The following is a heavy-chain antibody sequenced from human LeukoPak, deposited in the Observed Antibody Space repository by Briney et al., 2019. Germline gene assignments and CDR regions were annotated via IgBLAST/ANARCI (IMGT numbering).Heavy chain of an antibody. CDR2: IRYDETNK. Sequence: GGSLRLSCAASGFTFSNYGVHWVRQAPGKGLEWVSFIRYDETNKYYTDSVKGRFTISRDNSKNTVSLQMNSLRAEDTAVYFCAREPSYSSSASDDAFDIWGQGTMVTVSS. CDR1: GFTFSNYG. V-gene: IGHV3-30*02. J-gene: IGHJ3*02. D-gene: IGHD6-13*01. CDR3: AREPSYSSSASDDAFDI.